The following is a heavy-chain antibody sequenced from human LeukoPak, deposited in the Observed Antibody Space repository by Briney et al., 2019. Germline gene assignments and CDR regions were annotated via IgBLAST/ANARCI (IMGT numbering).Heavy chain of an antibody. D-gene: IGHD3-22*01. CDR3: AREGPNSSGLDY. CDR1: GGSISSGSYF. CDR2: IYTSGST. J-gene: IGHJ4*02. Sequence: PSQTLSLTCTISGGSISSGSYFWSWIRQPAGKGLEWIGRIYTSGSTNYNPSPKSRVTISVATSKNQFSLKLSSVTAADTAVYYCAREGPNSSGLDYWGQGTLVTVSS. V-gene: IGHV4-61*02.